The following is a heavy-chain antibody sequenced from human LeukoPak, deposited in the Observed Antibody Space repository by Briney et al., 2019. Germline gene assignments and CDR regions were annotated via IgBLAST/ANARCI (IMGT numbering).Heavy chain of an antibody. CDR2: IIPIFGTA. Sequence: GSSVKVSCKASGGTFTSYAISWVRQAPGQGLEWMGGIIPIFGTANYAQKFQGRVTITADKSTSTAYMELSSLRSEDTAVYYCARSHSGFGELLSYYYYMDVWGKGTTVTVSS. J-gene: IGHJ6*03. D-gene: IGHD3-10*01. V-gene: IGHV1-69*06. CDR3: ARSHSGFGELLSYYYYMDV. CDR1: GGTFTSYA.